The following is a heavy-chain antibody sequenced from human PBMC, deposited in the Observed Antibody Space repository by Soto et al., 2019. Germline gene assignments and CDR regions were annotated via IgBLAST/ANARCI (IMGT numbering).Heavy chain of an antibody. Sequence: GGPLRLSCAASGFTFSDYSMSWIRQAPGNGREWVSYISSSGSTIYYADSVKRRFTISRDNAKNALYLQMNSLRADDTAVYYCAIAPLKRYYYDSSGYCSYYLDCSGQGTLVNVSS. J-gene: IGHJ4*02. CDR2: ISSSGSTI. D-gene: IGHD3-22*01. CDR1: GFTFSDYS. V-gene: IGHV3-11*01. CDR3: AIAPLKRYYYDSSGYCSYYLDC.